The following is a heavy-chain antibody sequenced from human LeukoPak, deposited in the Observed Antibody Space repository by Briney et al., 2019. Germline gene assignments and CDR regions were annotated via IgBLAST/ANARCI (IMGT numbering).Heavy chain of an antibody. V-gene: IGHV1-2*04. CDR3: ARDKGPVVPAATSLGY. CDR2: INPNSGGT. J-gene: IGHJ4*02. CDR1: GYTFTGYY. D-gene: IGHD2-2*01. Sequence: ASVKVSCKASGYTFTGYYMHWVRQAPGQGLEWMGWINPNSGGTNYAQKFQGWVTMTRDTSISTAYMELRSLRSDDTAVYYCARDKGPVVPAATSLGYWGQGTLVTVSS.